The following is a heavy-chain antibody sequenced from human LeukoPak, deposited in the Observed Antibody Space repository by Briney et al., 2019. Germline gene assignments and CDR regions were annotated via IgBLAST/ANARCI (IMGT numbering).Heavy chain of an antibody. Sequence: PSETLSLTCAVCGGSFSGYYWSWIRQPPGKGLEWIGEINHSGSTNYNPSLKSRVTISVDTSKNQFSLKLSSVTAADTAVYYCARRRVMITFGGVIAFDYWGQGTLVTVSS. CDR2: INHSGST. CDR1: GGSFSGYY. CDR3: ARRRVMITFGGVIAFDY. J-gene: IGHJ4*02. V-gene: IGHV4-34*01. D-gene: IGHD3-16*02.